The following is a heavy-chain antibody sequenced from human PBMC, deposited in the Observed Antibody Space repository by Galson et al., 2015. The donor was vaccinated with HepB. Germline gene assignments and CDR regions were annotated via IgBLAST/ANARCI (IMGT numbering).Heavy chain of an antibody. Sequence: SVKVSCKASGHTFTSFAISWVRQAPGQGLEWMGWITTYNPNTIYAQKFRGRVSMTTDTSTSTAYMELRSLRSDDTAVYYCARRQKSYRDYGMDVWGQGTTVTGSS. CDR1: GHTFTSFA. CDR3: ARRQKSYRDYGMDV. V-gene: IGHV1-18*01. J-gene: IGHJ6*02. CDR2: ITTYNPNT. D-gene: IGHD3-16*02.